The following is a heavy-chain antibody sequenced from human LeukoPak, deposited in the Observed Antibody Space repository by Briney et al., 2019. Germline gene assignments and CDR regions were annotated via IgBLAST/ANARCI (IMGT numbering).Heavy chain of an antibody. Sequence: GGSLRLSRAASVFNYRDYYMTGVRQARARGLECVASISASGVTTNYADSVRGRFTISRDNTNKVAYLRMNSLSGEDTAVYYCARSINYSNYLLDYWGQGTRVTVSS. CDR3: ARSINYSNYLLDY. CDR1: VFNYRDYY. D-gene: IGHD4-11*01. V-gene: IGHV3-23*01. J-gene: IGHJ4*02. CDR2: ISASGVTT.